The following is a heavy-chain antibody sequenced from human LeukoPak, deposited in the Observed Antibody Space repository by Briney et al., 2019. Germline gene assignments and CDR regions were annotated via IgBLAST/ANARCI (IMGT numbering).Heavy chain of an antibody. D-gene: IGHD3-22*01. CDR1: GFTFSSYG. J-gene: IGHJ4*02. CDR2: IRYDGSNK. V-gene: IGHV3-30*02. CDR3: AKDLFPGYYYDSSGYFPN. Sequence: PGGSLRLSCAASGFTFSSYGMHWVRQAPGKGLEWVAFIRYDGSNKYYADSVKGRFTISRDNSKNTLYLQKNSLRAEDTAVYYCAKDLFPGYYYDSSGYFPNWGQGTLVTVSS.